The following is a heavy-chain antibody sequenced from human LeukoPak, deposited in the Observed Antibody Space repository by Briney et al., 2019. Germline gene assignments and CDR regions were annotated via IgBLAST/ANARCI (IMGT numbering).Heavy chain of an antibody. CDR2: ISGSGPST. V-gene: IGHV3-23*01. D-gene: IGHD3-3*01. CDR3: AKRNYDFWRTYYSGYYFDY. J-gene: IGHJ4*02. Sequence: GGSLRLSCAASGFTFSTYAMSWVRQAPGKGLEWVSAISGSGPSTYYADSVKGRFTISRDNSKNTLYLQMNSLRAEDTAVYYCAKRNYDFWRTYYSGYYFDYWGQGTLVTVSS. CDR1: GFTFSTYA.